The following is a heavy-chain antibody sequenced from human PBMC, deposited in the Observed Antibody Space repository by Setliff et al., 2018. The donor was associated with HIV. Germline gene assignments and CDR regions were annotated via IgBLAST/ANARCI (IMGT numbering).Heavy chain of an antibody. CDR1: GGSISSYY. D-gene: IGHD5-18*01. Sequence: ETLSLTCTVSGGSISSYYWSWIRQPPGKGLEWIGYIYYSGSTNYNPSLKSRVTISVDTSKNQFSLKLSSVTAADTAVYYCARTGIQLWSYYYFDYWGQGTLVTVSS. J-gene: IGHJ4*02. CDR2: IYYSGST. V-gene: IGHV4-59*01. CDR3: ARTGIQLWSYYYFDY.